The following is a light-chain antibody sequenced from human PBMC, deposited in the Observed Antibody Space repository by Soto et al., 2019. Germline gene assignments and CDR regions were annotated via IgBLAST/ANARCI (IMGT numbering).Light chain of an antibody. CDR3: QQYNSYWYT. CDR1: QSISNW. Sequence: DIQMTQSPSTLSASVGDRVTITCRPSQSISNWLAWYQQKPGKAPKLLIYKASTLESGVPSRFSGSGSGTEFTLTISSLQPDDFATYFCQQYNSYWYTFGQGTKLDIK. J-gene: IGKJ2*01. V-gene: IGKV1-5*03. CDR2: KAS.